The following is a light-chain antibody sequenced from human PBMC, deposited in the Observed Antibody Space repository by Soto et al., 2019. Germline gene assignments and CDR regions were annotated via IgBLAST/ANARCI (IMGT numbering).Light chain of an antibody. CDR3: SSYTSSSTLV. CDR2: EVS. CDR1: SSDVGGYNY. Sequence: QSARTQPASVSGSPGQSITISCTGTSSDVGGYNYVSWYQQYPGKVPKLMIYEVSNRPSGVSSRFSGSKSGDTASLTISGLQPEDEADYYCSSYTSSSTLVFGTGTKLTVL. V-gene: IGLV2-14*01. J-gene: IGLJ1*01.